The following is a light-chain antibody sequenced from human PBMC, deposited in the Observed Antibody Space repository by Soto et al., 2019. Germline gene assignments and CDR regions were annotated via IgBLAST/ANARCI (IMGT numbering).Light chain of an antibody. CDR2: GAS. J-gene: IGKJ1*01. Sequence: EIVLTQSPGTLSLSPGERATLSCRASQSVSSSFLAWYQQRPGQAPRLLIYGASSRATDIPDRFSGSGSGTDFTLTISRLEPDDFAVYYCQKYGNSPVFGQGTKVEIK. CDR3: QKYGNSPV. CDR1: QSVSSSF. V-gene: IGKV3-20*01.